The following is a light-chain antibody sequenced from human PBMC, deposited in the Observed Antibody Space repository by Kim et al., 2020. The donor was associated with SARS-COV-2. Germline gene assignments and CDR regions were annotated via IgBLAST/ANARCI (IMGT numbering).Light chain of an antibody. CDR3: QQYSSSPAT. CDR1: QSVSSNY. Sequence: SHGEKATLSCRANQSVSSNYLAWYQQKPGQAPRLLIYGASSRATGIPDRFSGSGSGTDFTLTITRLEPEDFAVYYCQQYSSSPATFGQGTKVDIK. CDR2: GAS. J-gene: IGKJ1*01. V-gene: IGKV3-20*01.